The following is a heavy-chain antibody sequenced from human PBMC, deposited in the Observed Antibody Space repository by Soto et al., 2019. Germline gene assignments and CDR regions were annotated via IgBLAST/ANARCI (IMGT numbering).Heavy chain of an antibody. V-gene: IGHV3-74*01. Sequence: VGSLRLSCAASGFTFSSYWMHWVRQVPGKGLMCVSRINSDGSRTRYADSVKGRFTISRDNAKNTLYLQMNSLRAEDTAVYYCARTLDGNYYDSRSFDYWGQGTLVTVSS. CDR1: GFTFSSYW. D-gene: IGHD3-22*01. J-gene: IGHJ4*02. CDR3: ARTLDGNYYDSRSFDY. CDR2: INSDGSRT.